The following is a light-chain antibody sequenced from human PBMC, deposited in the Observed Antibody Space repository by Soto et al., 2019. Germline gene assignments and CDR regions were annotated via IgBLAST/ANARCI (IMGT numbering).Light chain of an antibody. CDR1: QDISNY. CDR2: AAS. J-gene: IGKJ4*01. V-gene: IGKV1-27*01. Sequence: DIQMTQSPSSLSASVGDRVTITCRTSQDISNYLAWYQQKPGKVPKLLIYAASTLQSGVPSRFSGGGSGTAFSITISSLQTEDVATYYCQKYNSAPHTFGGGTKVEIQ. CDR3: QKYNSAPHT.